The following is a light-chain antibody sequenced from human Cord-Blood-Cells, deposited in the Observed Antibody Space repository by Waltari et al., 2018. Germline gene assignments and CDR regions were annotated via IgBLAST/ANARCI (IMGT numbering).Light chain of an antibody. CDR3: SSYTSSSTWV. CDR1: SSDVGGYNS. V-gene: IGLV2-14*01. J-gene: IGLJ3*02. Sequence: QSALTQPASVSCSPGQSLPIPCTGTSSDVGGYNSVSWYHQHPGTAPKLMIYDVSNRPSGVCNRFSGSKSGNTASLTISGLQAEDEADYYCSSYTSSSTWVFGGGTKLTVL. CDR2: DVS.